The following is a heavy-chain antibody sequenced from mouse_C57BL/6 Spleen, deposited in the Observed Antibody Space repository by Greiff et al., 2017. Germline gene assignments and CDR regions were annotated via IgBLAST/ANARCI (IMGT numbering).Heavy chain of an antibody. J-gene: IGHJ4*01. CDR2: LYPGDGDT. D-gene: IGHD2-5*01. CDR1: GYAFSSSW. CDR3: ARYSNYRYYYAMDY. Sequence: QVQLQQSGPELVKPGASVKISCKASGYAFSSSWMNWVKQRPGKGLEWIGRLYPGDGDTNYNGKFKGKATLTADKSSSTAYMQLSSLTSEDSAVYFCARYSNYRYYYAMDYWGQGTSVTVSS. V-gene: IGHV1-82*01.